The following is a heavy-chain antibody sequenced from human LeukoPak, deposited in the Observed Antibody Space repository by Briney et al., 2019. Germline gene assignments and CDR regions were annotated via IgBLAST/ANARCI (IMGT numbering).Heavy chain of an antibody. CDR3: AKDVI. CDR2: ISGSGDST. CDR1: GITFRSYG. V-gene: IGHV3-23*01. Sequence: GGSLRLSCAASGITFRSYGMHWVRQAPGKGLEWVSAISGSGDSTYYADSVKGRFTISRDNSKNTLYLQMKSLRADDTAVYYCAKDVIWGQGTMVTVSS. J-gene: IGHJ3*02.